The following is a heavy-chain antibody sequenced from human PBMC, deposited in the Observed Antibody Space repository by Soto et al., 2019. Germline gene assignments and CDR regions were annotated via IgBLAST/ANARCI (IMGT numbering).Heavy chain of an antibody. D-gene: IGHD6-6*01. CDR3: ARHLPYSSSPRPGDFDY. CDR1: GGSISSSSYY. J-gene: IGHJ4*02. V-gene: IGHV4-39*01. Sequence: PSETLSLTCTVSGGSISSSSYYWGWIRQPPGKGLEWIGSIYYSGSTYYNPSLKSRVTISVDTSKNQFSLKLSSVTAADTAVYYCARHLPYSSSPRPGDFDYWGQGTLVTVSS. CDR2: IYYSGST.